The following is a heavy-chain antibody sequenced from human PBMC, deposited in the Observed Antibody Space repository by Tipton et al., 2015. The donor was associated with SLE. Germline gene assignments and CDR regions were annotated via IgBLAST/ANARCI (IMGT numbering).Heavy chain of an antibody. J-gene: IGHJ4*02. CDR1: GFTFSDYA. Sequence: SLRLSCAASGFTFSDYAMHWVRQAPGKGLEWVALISYDGNKKYYADSVKGRFTISRDNSKNTLYLQMNSLRAEDTAVYYCAKSQGLTLLRGEDIDYWGQGTQATVSS. D-gene: IGHD2-15*01. CDR2: ISYDGNKK. V-gene: IGHV3-30-3*02. CDR3: AKSQGLTLLRGEDIDY.